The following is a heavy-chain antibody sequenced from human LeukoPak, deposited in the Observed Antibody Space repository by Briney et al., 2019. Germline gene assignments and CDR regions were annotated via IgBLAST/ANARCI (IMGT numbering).Heavy chain of an antibody. J-gene: IGHJ4*02. CDR2: INHSGST. D-gene: IGHD3-22*01. Sequence: SETLSLTCAVYGGSFSGYYWSWIRQPPGKGLEWIGEINHSGSTNYNPSLKSRVTISVDTSKNQFSLKLSSATAADTAVYYCARGWKTYYYDSSGYGQYDYWGQGTLVTVSS. CDR3: ARGWKTYYYDSSGYGQYDY. V-gene: IGHV4-34*01. CDR1: GGSFSGYY.